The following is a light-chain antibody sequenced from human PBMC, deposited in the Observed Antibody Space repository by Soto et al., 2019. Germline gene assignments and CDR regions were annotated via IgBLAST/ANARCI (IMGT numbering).Light chain of an antibody. CDR3: CSYASSSSYV. J-gene: IGLJ1*01. CDR1: TSDVGGYNL. Sequence: QSALTQPASVSGSPGQSITISCSGTTSDVGGYNLVSWYQQHTAKAPKLLIYEGTQRPSGVSSRFSGSKSGNTASQTISGLQAEDEADYYCCSYASSSSYVFGTGTKLTVL. V-gene: IGLV2-23*01. CDR2: EGT.